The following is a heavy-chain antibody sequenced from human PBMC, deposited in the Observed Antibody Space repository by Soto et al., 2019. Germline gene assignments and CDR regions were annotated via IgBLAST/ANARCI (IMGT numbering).Heavy chain of an antibody. V-gene: IGHV4-34*01. CDR2: INHSGSA. J-gene: IGHJ4*02. D-gene: IGHD1-26*01. CDR1: GGYFSDYI. CDR3: ARGLISGSHYSGGLYYFDS. Sequence: QVQLQQSGAGLLKPSETLSLTCDVYGGYFSDYIWTWIRQTPGKGLQWLGQINHSGSANYNPSLKSRVTISVHTSSSQFSLELSSVTAADTAVYYCARGLISGSHYSGGLYYFDSWGQGTQVTVSS.